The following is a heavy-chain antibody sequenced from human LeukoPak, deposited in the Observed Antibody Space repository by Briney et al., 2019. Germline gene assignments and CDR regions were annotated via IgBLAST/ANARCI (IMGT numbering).Heavy chain of an antibody. V-gene: IGHV3-23*01. CDR2: ISGSGGST. D-gene: IGHD6-13*01. CDR3: AKESGSSSWGYYYYGMDV. J-gene: IGHJ6*02. Sequence: GGSLRLSCAASGFTFSSYAMSWVRQAPGKGLEWVSAISGSGGSTYYADSVKGRFTISRDNSKDTLYLQMNSLRAEDTAVYYCAKESGSSSWGYYYYGMDVWGQGTTVTVSS. CDR1: GFTFSSYA.